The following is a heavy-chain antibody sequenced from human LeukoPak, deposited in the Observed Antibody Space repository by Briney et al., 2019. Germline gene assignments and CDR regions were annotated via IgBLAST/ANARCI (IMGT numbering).Heavy chain of an antibody. CDR3: ARCIAAAGDYYYYGMDV. V-gene: IGHV3-33*01. D-gene: IGHD6-13*01. Sequence: PGRSLRLSCAASGFTFSSYGMPWVRQAPGKGLEWVAVLWYDGTNKYYADSVEGRFTISRDNSRDTLYLQMNSLRAEDTAVYYCARCIAAAGDYYYYGMDVWGQGTTVTVSS. J-gene: IGHJ6*02. CDR1: GFTFSSYG. CDR2: LWYDGTNK.